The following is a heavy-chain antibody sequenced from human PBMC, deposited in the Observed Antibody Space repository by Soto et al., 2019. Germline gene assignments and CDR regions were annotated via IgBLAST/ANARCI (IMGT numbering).Heavy chain of an antibody. Sequence: ASVKVSFKASGYTFTSYDINWVRQATGQGLEWMGWMNPNSGNTGYAQKFQGRVTMTRNTSISTAYMELSSLRSEDTAVYYCASRSGWGRYNWFDPWGQGTLVTVSS. CDR1: GYTFTSYD. V-gene: IGHV1-8*01. CDR2: MNPNSGNT. J-gene: IGHJ5*02. D-gene: IGHD6-19*01. CDR3: ASRSGWGRYNWFDP.